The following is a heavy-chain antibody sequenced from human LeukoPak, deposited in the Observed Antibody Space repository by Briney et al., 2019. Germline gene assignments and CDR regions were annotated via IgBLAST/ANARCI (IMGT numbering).Heavy chain of an antibody. D-gene: IGHD4-23*01. CDR2: INPSGGST. J-gene: IGHJ4*02. Sequence: ASVKVSCKASGYTFTSYYMHWVRQAPGQGLEWMGIINPSGGSTSYAQKFQGRVTMTRDTSTSTVYMELSSLRSEDTAVYHCARDQSSVVTPDYWGQGTLVTVSS. CDR1: GYTFTSYY. V-gene: IGHV1-46*01. CDR3: ARDQSSVVTPDY.